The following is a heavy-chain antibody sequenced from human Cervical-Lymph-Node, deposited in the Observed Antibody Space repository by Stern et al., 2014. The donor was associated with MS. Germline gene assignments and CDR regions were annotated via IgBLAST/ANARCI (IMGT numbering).Heavy chain of an antibody. D-gene: IGHD7-27*01. Sequence: VQLVQSGAEVRKPGSSVRVSCKASGYIFTSDAINWVRQASGQGPEWMGWMNPVSGDTGFGPKVRGRVTMTRDVSTSTAYMEFGSQTSEDTAVYYYTKAWGHWGQGTQVTVSS. CDR2: MNPVSGDT. V-gene: IGHV1-8*01. J-gene: IGHJ1*01. CDR3: TKAWGH. CDR1: GYIFTSDA.